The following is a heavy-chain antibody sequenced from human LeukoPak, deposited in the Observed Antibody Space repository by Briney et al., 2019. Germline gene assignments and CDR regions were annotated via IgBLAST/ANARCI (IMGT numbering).Heavy chain of an antibody. V-gene: IGHV3-30-3*01. CDR3: ARDWTGSGDYYFDY. Sequence: GGSLRLSCAASGFTFRSFAMHWVRQAPGKGLEWVAVISFDENNIYYGDSVKGRFTTSRDNDKETVYLQMNSLRAEDTAVYYCARDWTGSGDYYFDYWGQGTRVTVSS. D-gene: IGHD3/OR15-3a*01. CDR2: ISFDENNI. J-gene: IGHJ4*02. CDR1: GFTFRSFA.